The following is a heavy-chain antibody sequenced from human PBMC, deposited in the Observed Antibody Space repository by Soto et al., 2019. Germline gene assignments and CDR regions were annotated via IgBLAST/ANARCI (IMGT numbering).Heavy chain of an antibody. V-gene: IGHV3-9*01. J-gene: IGHJ2*01. CDR2: INWNSRSI. CDR1: GFTFDDFA. Sequence: ESGGGLGQPCTSLRLSCAASGFTFDDFAMHWVRQAPGKGLEWVAGINWNSRSIDYADSVKGRFIISRDNAKKSIYLQLNNLRTEDTAFYYCAKDRRAMNWYFDLWGRGTLVVVSS. CDR3: AKDRRAMNWYFDL.